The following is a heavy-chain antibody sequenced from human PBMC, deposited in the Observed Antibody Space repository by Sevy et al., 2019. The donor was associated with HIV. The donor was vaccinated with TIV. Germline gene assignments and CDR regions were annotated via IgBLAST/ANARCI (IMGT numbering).Heavy chain of an antibody. D-gene: IGHD7-27*01. Sequence: SLTCTVSGGSLNTYGWSWIRQPPGKGLEWIGYAYYNGGTNYNPSLKSRLTILVGTSERQFSLQLSSVTPADTAVYYCGRDNWGSIDYWGQGVLVTVSS. V-gene: IGHV4-59*01. CDR3: GRDNWGSIDY. J-gene: IGHJ4*02. CDR2: AYYNGGT. CDR1: GGSLNTYG.